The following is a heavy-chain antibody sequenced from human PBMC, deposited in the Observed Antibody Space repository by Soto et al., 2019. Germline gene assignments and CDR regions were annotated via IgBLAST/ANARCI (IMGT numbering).Heavy chain of an antibody. CDR3: AAAYYDFWSGYFLYNNWFDP. V-gene: IGHV1-58*01. CDR1: GFTFTSSA. J-gene: IGHJ5*02. D-gene: IGHD3-3*01. Sequence: RASVKVSCKASGFTFTSSAVQWVRQARGQRLEWIGWIVVGSGNTNYAQKFQERVTITRDMSTSTAYMELSSLRSEDTAVYYCAAAYYDFWSGYFLYNNWFDPWGQGTLVTVSS. CDR2: IVVGSGNT.